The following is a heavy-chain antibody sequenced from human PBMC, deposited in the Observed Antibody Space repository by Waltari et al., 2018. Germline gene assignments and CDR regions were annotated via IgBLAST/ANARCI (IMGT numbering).Heavy chain of an antibody. CDR3: ARTPWGIAARPNYYYYMDV. D-gene: IGHD6-6*01. Sequence: QVQLQESGPGLVKPSETLSLTCTVSGGSISSYYWSWIRQPPGTGLEWIGYIYYSGSTNYNPSLKSRVTISVDTSKNQFSLKLSSVTAADTAVYYCARTPWGIAARPNYYYYMDVWGKGTTVTISS. CDR2: IYYSGST. J-gene: IGHJ6*03. CDR1: GGSISSYY. V-gene: IGHV4-59*01.